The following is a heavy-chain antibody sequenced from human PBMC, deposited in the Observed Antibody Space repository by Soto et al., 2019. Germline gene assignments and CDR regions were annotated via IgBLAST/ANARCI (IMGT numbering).Heavy chain of an antibody. CDR1: GFTFSSYT. CDR3: ARDGSGAAANPYFDY. D-gene: IGHD2-2*01. Sequence: GGSLRLSCAASGFTFSSYTMHWVRQAPGKGLEWVSSISTSSTYRYIADSVTGRFTISRDNAQNSLYLQMTSLRAEDTAVYYCARDGSGAAANPYFDYWGQGTLVTVSS. CDR2: ISTSSTYR. V-gene: IGHV3-21*04. J-gene: IGHJ4*02.